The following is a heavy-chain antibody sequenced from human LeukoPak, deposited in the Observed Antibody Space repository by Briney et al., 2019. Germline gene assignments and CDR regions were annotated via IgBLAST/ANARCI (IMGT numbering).Heavy chain of an antibody. V-gene: IGHV1-69*04. CDR1: GGAFSSYA. Sequence: SVKVSCKASGGAFSSYAISWVRQAPGQGLEWMGRIIPILGIANYAQKFQGRVTITADKSTSTAYMELSSLRSEDTAVYYCARWTYDSSGYYPQGFDYWGQGTLVTVSS. D-gene: IGHD3-22*01. CDR2: IIPILGIA. J-gene: IGHJ4*02. CDR3: ARWTYDSSGYYPQGFDY.